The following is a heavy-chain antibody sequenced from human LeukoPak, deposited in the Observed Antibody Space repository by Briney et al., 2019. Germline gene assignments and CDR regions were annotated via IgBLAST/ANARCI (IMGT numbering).Heavy chain of an antibody. CDR1: GGSISSYY. Sequence: SETLSLACTVSGGSISSYYWSWIRQPAGKGLEWIGRIYTSGSTNYNPSLKSRVTMSVDTSKNQFSLKLSSVTAADTAVYYCARDLRQQLVRRAFDIWGQGTTVTVSS. CDR2: IYTSGST. D-gene: IGHD6-13*01. J-gene: IGHJ3*02. V-gene: IGHV4-4*07. CDR3: ARDLRQQLVRRAFDI.